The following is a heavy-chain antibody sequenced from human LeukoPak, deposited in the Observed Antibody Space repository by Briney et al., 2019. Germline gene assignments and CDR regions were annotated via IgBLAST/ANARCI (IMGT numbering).Heavy chain of an antibody. CDR3: ARRPITMVRGVITNDY. CDR2: INHSGST. J-gene: IGHJ4*02. Sequence: PSETLSLTCAVYGGSFGGYYWSWIRQPPGKGLEWIGEINHSGSTNYSPSLKSRVTISVDTSKNQFSLKLSSVTAADTAVYYCARRPITMVRGVITNDYWGQGTLVTVSS. CDR1: GGSFGGYY. V-gene: IGHV4-34*01. D-gene: IGHD3-10*01.